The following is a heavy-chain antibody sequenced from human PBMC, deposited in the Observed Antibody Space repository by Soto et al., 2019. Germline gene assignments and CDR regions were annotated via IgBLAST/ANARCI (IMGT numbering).Heavy chain of an antibody. V-gene: IGHV4-39*02. CDR3: AREATIAARLDS. CDR1: GGSISSSSYY. Sequence: SETLSLTCTVSGGSISSSSYYWGWINQPPGKGLEWIGTIYYSRSTYYNPSLKSRVTISVDTSKNQFSLKLSSVTAADTAVYYCAREATIAARLDSWGQGTLVTVSS. J-gene: IGHJ4*02. D-gene: IGHD6-6*01. CDR2: IYYSRST.